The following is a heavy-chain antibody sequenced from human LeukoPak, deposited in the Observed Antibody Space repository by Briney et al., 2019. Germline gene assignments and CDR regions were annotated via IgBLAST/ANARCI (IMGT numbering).Heavy chain of an antibody. CDR2: INPDGRDT. Sequence: GGSLRLSCVVSGFTFNRCWMNWVRQAPGKGLEWVAHINPDGRDTYYVDSVKGRFTISRDSAQYSMYLQMNSLRVEDTAVYYCTSWGDTTAEYFQRWGQGTLVTVSS. V-gene: IGHV3-7*01. J-gene: IGHJ1*01. CDR3: TSWGDTTAEYFQR. D-gene: IGHD2-21*02. CDR1: GFTFNRCW.